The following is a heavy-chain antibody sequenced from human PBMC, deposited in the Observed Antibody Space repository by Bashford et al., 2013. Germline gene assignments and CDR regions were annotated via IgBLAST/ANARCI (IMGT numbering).Heavy chain of an antibody. CDR1: GFTFSDSA. J-gene: IGHJ4*02. D-gene: IGHD2/OR15-2a*01. Sequence: GSLRLSCAASGFTFSDSAMHWVRQASGKGLEWVGRIRSKDYNYATAYAASVTGRFTISRDDSKNMVYLQMNSLKTEDTAVYYCFSNYWGQGILVTVSS. CDR2: IRSKDYNYAT. V-gene: IGHV3-73*01. CDR3: FSNY.